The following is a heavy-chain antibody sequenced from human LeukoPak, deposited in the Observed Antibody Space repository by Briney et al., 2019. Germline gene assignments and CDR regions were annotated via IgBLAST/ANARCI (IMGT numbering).Heavy chain of an antibody. CDR1: GFTFSSYS. Sequence: GGSLRLSCAASGFTFSSYSMNWVRQAPGKGLEWVSYISSSSSTIYYADSVKGRFTISRDNAKNSLYLQMNSLRAEDTAVYYCARDWGVLGYSSGWPPGYWGQGTLVTVSS. J-gene: IGHJ4*02. D-gene: IGHD6-19*01. V-gene: IGHV3-48*01. CDR2: ISSSSSTI. CDR3: ARDWGVLGYSSGWPPGY.